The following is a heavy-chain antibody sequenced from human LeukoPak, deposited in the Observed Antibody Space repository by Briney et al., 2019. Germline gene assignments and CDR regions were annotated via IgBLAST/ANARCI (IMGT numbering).Heavy chain of an antibody. Sequence: SVKVSCKAPGYTFTGYYMHWVRQAPGQGLEWMGWINPNSGGTNYAQKFQGRVTMTRDTSISTAYMELSRLRSDDTAVYYCARVGSIAAVLYYFDYWGQGTLVTVSS. V-gene: IGHV1-2*02. D-gene: IGHD6-13*01. CDR3: ARVGSIAAVLYYFDY. CDR2: INPNSGGT. CDR1: GYTFTGYY. J-gene: IGHJ4*02.